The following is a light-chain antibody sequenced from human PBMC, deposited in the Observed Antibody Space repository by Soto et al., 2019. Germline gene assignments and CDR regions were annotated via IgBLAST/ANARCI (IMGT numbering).Light chain of an antibody. CDR1: QSISSL. V-gene: IGKV1-5*01. CDR3: QQYNSYPIT. Sequence: DFQLTQSPSTLSPSPGERATLTCRASQSISSLLAWYQQKPGQAPKLLIYDASNLESGIPSRFSGSGSGTEFTLTISSLQPDDFATYYCQQYNSYPITFGQGTRLEI. J-gene: IGKJ5*01. CDR2: DAS.